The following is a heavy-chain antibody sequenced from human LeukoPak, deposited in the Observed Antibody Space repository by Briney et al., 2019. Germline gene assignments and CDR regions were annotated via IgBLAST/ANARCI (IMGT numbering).Heavy chain of an antibody. CDR2: IIGSGVKT. CDR1: GFTFSSYA. J-gene: IGHJ4*02. V-gene: IGHV3-23*01. CDR3: AKYCSSTSCYGFDY. D-gene: IGHD2-2*01. Sequence: GGSLRLSCAASGFTFSSYAVGWVRQAPGRGLEWVSGIIGSGVKTYYADSVKGRFTISRDNSKNMQSLQMNSLRAEDTAVYYCAKYCSSTSCYGFDYWGQGTLVTVSS.